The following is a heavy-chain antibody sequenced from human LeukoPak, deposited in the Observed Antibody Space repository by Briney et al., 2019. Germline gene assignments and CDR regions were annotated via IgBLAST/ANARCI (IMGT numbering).Heavy chain of an antibody. J-gene: IGHJ2*01. D-gene: IGHD6-13*01. Sequence: PGGSLRLSCAASGFTFSSYWMYWVRQATGKGLEWVSGIGTAGEIYYPGSVKGRFTISRENAKNSLYLQMNSLRAGDTAVYYCARAAYSSTWYSRYFDLWGRGTLVTVSS. CDR2: IGTAGEI. V-gene: IGHV3-13*01. CDR3: ARAAYSSTWYSRYFDL. CDR1: GFTFSSYW.